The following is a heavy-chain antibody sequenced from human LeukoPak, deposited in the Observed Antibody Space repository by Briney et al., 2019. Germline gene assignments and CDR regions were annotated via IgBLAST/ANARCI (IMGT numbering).Heavy chain of an antibody. CDR1: GFIFGKYW. CDR2: ISSSSSYI. Sequence: GGSLRLSCAASGFIFGKYWMSWVRQAPGKGLEWVSSISSSSSYIYYADSVKGRFTISRDNAKNSLYLQMNSLRAEDTAVYYCARDTVDYGGPLGDYWGQGTLVTVSS. CDR3: ARDTVDYGGPLGDY. J-gene: IGHJ4*02. V-gene: IGHV3-21*01. D-gene: IGHD4-23*01.